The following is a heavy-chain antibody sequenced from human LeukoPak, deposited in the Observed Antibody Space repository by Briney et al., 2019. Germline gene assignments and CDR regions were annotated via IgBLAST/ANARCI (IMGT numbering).Heavy chain of an antibody. CDR2: IYYSGST. D-gene: IGHD4-17*01. Sequence: SETLSLPCAVYGGSFSGYYWSWIRQPPGKGLEWIGYIYYSGSTNYNPSLKSRVTISVDTSKNQFSLKLSSVTAADTAVYYCARTHDYGDYGGFDYWGQGTLVTVSS. J-gene: IGHJ4*02. CDR1: GGSFSGYY. V-gene: IGHV4-59*01. CDR3: ARTHDYGDYGGFDY.